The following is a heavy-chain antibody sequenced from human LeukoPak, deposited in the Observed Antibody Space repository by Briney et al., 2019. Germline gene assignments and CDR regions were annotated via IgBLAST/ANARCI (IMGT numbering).Heavy chain of an antibody. J-gene: IGHJ4*02. V-gene: IGHV3-23*01. Sequence: GGSLRLSCAASGFTFNNYATNWVRQAPGKGLEWVSGTSGSGGSTYYADSVKGRFTISRDNAKNSLYLQMNSLRAEDTAVYYCASGYSYGFSYFDYWGQGTLVTVSS. CDR3: ASGYSYGFSYFDY. CDR2: TSGSGGST. CDR1: GFTFNNYA. D-gene: IGHD5-18*01.